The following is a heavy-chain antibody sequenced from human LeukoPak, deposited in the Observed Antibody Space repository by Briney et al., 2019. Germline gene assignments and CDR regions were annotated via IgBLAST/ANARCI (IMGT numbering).Heavy chain of an antibody. J-gene: IGHJ4*02. V-gene: IGHV4-30-4*01. CDR3: ARGPRTTVTTNFDY. CDR1: GGSISSGDYY. Sequence: SETLSLTCTVSGGSISSGDYYWSWIRQPPGKGLEWIGYIYYSGSTYYSPSLKSRVTISVDTSKNQFSLKLSSVTAADTAVYYCARGPRTTVTTNFDYWGQGTLVTVSS. D-gene: IGHD4-17*01. CDR2: IYYSGST.